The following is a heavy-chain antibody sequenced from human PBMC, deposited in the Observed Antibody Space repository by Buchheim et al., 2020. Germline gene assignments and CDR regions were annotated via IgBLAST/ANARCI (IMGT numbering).Heavy chain of an antibody. V-gene: IGHV3-33*01. Sequence: QVQLVESGGGVVQPGRSLRLSCAASGFTFSSYGMHWVRQAPGKGLEWVAVIWYDGSNKYYADSVKGRFTISRDNSKNTLYLQMNSLRAEDTAVYYCARDRWGDYSYGELDYWGQGTL. D-gene: IGHD5-18*01. CDR2: IWYDGSNK. J-gene: IGHJ4*02. CDR1: GFTFSSYG. CDR3: ARDRWGDYSYGELDY.